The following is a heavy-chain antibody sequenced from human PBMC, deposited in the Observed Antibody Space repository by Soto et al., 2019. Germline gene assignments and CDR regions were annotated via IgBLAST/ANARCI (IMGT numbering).Heavy chain of an antibody. D-gene: IGHD5-18*01. CDR2: ISYDGTDK. CDR1: RFTFSSYA. CDR3: ANSFLTTAMVLDY. Sequence: PGGSLRLSCAASRFTFSSYAMHWVRQAPGKGLEWVAVISYDGTDKSYADSVKGRFTISRDNSKNTLYLQMNSLRAEDTDVYYCANSFLTTAMVLDYWGQGTLVTVSS. V-gene: IGHV3-30-3*01. J-gene: IGHJ4*02.